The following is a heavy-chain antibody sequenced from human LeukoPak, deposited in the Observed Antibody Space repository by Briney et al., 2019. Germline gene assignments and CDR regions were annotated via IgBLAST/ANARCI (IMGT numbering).Heavy chain of an antibody. Sequence: GGSLRLSCAASGFTFSDYYMSWIRQAPGKGLEWVAYISGSGSTTYYADSVKGRFTISRDNAKNSLYLQMNSLRVEDTAVYYCAREEGGDCSRTSCYTSSWGQGTQVTVST. V-gene: IGHV3-11*01. D-gene: IGHD2-2*02. CDR3: AREEGGDCSRTSCYTSS. CDR1: GFTFSDYY. J-gene: IGHJ4*02. CDR2: ISGSGSTT.